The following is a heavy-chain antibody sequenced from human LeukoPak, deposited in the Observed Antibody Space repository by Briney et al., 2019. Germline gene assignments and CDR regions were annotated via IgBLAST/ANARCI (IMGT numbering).Heavy chain of an antibody. CDR2: ISGSGGST. D-gene: IGHD3-22*01. CDR1: GFTFSSYA. J-gene: IGHJ5*02. CDR3: AKKTYYYDSSGYESVNWFDP. Sequence: PGGSLRLSCAAFGFTFSSYAMSWVRQAPGKGLEWVSAISGSGGSTYYADSVKGRFTISRDNSKNTLYLQMNSLRAEDTAVYYCAKKTYYYDSSGYESVNWFDPWGQGTLVTVSS. V-gene: IGHV3-23*01.